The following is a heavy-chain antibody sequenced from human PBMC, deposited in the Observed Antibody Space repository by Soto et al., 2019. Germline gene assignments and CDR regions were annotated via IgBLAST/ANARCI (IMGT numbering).Heavy chain of an antibody. J-gene: IGHJ4*02. Sequence: EVQVLESGGGLVQPGGSLRLSCAASGFTFSSYAMSWVRQAPGQGLEWVSAISGSGSNPYYADSVKGRFTISRDNSKNTLYLQTNRTSAEHSALDHRAKTDVTTLRDRFDHWGQRTLATASS. V-gene: IGHV3-23*01. CDR2: ISGSGSNP. CDR1: GFTFSSYA. CDR3: AKTDVTTLRDRFDH. D-gene: IGHD4-17*01.